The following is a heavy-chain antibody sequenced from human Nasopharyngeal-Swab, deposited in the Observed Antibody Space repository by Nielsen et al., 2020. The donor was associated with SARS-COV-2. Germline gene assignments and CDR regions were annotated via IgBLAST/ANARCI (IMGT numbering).Heavy chain of an antibody. V-gene: IGHV4-59*13. Sequence: PGKGLEWIGYIYYSGSTNYNPSLKSRVTISVGTSKNQFSLKLSSVTAADTAVYYCARVGTYYYDSSGHLNYYYYYYMDVWGKGTTVTVSS. CDR2: IYYSGST. CDR3: ARVGTYYYDSSGHLNYYYYYYMDV. D-gene: IGHD3-22*01. J-gene: IGHJ6*03.